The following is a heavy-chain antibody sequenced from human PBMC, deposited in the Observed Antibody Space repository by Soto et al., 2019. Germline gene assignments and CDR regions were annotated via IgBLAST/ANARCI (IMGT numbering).Heavy chain of an antibody. CDR2: ITPYNGKT. CDR1: GYTFITYG. D-gene: IGHD2-2*01. Sequence: ASVKVSCKASGYTFITYGVTWVRQAPGQGLEWMGWITPYNGKTHYAQKFQDRVTMTTDTAATTAYMELRSLTSDDLAMYFCARDTSHYVDHWGQGILVTVSS. V-gene: IGHV1-18*03. CDR3: ARDTSHYVDH. J-gene: IGHJ4*02.